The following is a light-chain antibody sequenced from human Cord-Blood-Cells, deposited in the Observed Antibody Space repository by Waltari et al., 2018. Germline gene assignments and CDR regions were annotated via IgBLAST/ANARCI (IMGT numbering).Light chain of an antibody. CDR3: SSYTSSSTYV. V-gene: IGLV2-14*01. Sequence: SALTQPASVSGSPGRPITISCTVTTVDFGGYNYASWYQQHPGKAPKPIIYDVSNRPSGVSNLFSGSKSRNTASLTISGLQAEDEADYYCSSYTSSSTYVFGTGTKVTVL. J-gene: IGLJ1*01. CDR1: TVDFGGYNY. CDR2: DVS.